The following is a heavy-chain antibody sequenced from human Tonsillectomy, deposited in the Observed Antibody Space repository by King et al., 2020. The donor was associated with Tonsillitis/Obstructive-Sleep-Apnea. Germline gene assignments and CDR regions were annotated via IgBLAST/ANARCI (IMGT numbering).Heavy chain of an antibody. CDR1: GGSVSSGSYY. J-gene: IGHJ5*02. Sequence: QLQESGPGLVKPSETLSLTCTVSGGSVSSGSYYWSWIRQPPGKGLEWIGYIYYSGSTNYNPSLKSRVTISVDTSKNQFSLKLSSVTAADTAVYYCARVGIDGWCDPWGQGTLVTVSS. V-gene: IGHV4-61*01. D-gene: IGHD1-26*01. CDR3: ARVGIDGWCDP. CDR2: IYYSGST.